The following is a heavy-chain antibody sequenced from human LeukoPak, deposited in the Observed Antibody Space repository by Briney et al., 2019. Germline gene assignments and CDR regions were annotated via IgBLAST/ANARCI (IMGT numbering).Heavy chain of an antibody. CDR3: ATTSATYYDFWSENYYFDY. V-gene: IGHV4-59*01. J-gene: IGHJ4*02. CDR1: GGSISSYY. Sequence: SETLSLXCTVSGGSISSYYWSWIRQPPGKELEWIGYIYYSGSTNYNPSLKSRVTISVDTSKNQFSLKLSSVTAADTAVYYCATTSATYYDFWSENYYFDYWGQGTLVTVSS. D-gene: IGHD3-3*01. CDR2: IYYSGST.